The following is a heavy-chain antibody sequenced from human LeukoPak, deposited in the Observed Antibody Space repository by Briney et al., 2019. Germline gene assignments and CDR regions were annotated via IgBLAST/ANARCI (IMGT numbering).Heavy chain of an antibody. Sequence: GGSLRLSCAASVFTFSSYEMNWVHQAPGKGLEWVSYISSSGGTIYYADSVKGRFTFSRDNGKNSLYLQMNSLRAEDTAVYFCARNYDSSGYYYGLIDYWGQGTLVTVSS. CDR3: ARNYDSSGYYYGLIDY. D-gene: IGHD3-22*01. CDR2: ISSSGGTI. J-gene: IGHJ4*02. V-gene: IGHV3-48*03. CDR1: VFTFSSYE.